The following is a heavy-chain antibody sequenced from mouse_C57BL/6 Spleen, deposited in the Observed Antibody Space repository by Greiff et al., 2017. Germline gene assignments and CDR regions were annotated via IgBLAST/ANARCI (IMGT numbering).Heavy chain of an antibody. D-gene: IGHD4-1*01. CDR3: AREALGSFAY. CDR2: ISYSGST. V-gene: IGHV3-1*01. CDR1: GYSITSGYD. J-gene: IGHJ3*01. Sequence: EVKLVESGPGMVKPSQSLSLTCTVTGYSITSGYDWHWIRPFPGNKLEWMGYISYSGSTNYNPSLKSRISITHDTSKNHFFLKLTSVTTEDTATYYCAREALGSFAYWGQGTLVTVSA.